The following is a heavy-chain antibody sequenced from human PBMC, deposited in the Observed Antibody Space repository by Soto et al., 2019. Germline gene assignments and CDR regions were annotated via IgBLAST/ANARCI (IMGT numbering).Heavy chain of an antibody. CDR2: IIPMFDTP. CDR3: AKDSYYQDTSGYYIFDY. V-gene: IGHV1-69*01. D-gene: IGHD3-22*01. Sequence: SCKASGGTFSSDSFSWLRQAPGQGLEWMGGIIPMFDTPIYAQKFQDRVTITADESTSTAYMQLSSLRSGDTAVYYCAKDSYYQDTSGYYIFDYWGQGTLVTVSS. J-gene: IGHJ4*02. CDR1: GGTFSSDS.